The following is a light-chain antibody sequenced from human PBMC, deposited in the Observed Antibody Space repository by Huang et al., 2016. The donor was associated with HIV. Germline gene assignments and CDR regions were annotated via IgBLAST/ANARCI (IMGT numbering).Light chain of an antibody. CDR3: QQTHSTPWT. V-gene: IGKV1-39*01. CDR1: YNIDNY. J-gene: IGKJ1*01. CDR2: GAS. Sequence: DIQVTQSPSSLSVSVGDRVTITCRATYNIDNYLNWDQHKPGKAPILLIYGASNLQSGGPSRFSGSGSGTYFTLSISSLQPEDSAIYYCQQTHSTPWTFGQGTKVEIK.